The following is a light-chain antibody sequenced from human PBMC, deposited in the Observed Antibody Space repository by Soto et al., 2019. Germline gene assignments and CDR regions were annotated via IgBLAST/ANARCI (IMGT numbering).Light chain of an antibody. Sequence: TVMTQSPAALSVSPGERATLSCRASQSVSNNLAWYQQKPGQAPRLLIYGASTRATGIPARFSGSGSGTEFTLTISSLEPEDFAVYYCQQRSNWPMYTFCQGTKVDI. CDR3: QQRSNWPMYT. CDR1: QSVSNN. J-gene: IGKJ2*01. CDR2: GAS. V-gene: IGKV3-15*01.